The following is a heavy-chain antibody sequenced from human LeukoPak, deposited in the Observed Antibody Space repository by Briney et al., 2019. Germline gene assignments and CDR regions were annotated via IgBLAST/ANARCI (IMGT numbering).Heavy chain of an antibody. J-gene: IGHJ4*02. D-gene: IGHD6-13*01. CDR2: LDPEDGET. CDR1: GYTLTELS. Sequence: ASVKVSCKVSGYTLTELSMHWVRQAPGKGLEWMGGLDPEDGETIYAQKFQGRVTMTEDTSTDTAYMELSSLRSEDTAVYYCATLLLGSSSWYYYFDYWGQGTLVTVSS. V-gene: IGHV1-24*01. CDR3: ATLLLGSSSWYYYFDY.